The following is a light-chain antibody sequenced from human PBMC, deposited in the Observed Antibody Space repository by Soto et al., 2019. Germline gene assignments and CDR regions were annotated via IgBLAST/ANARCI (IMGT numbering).Light chain of an antibody. J-gene: IGKJ2*01. CDR2: WAS. Sequence: DIVMTQSPDSLAVSLGERATINCKSSQSVLYSSNNKNYLAWYQQKPGQPPKLLIYWASTRESGVPDRFSGSGSGTDFTRTISSLQAEDVAVYYCQQYYSTPHTFGQGTKLEIK. V-gene: IGKV4-1*01. CDR3: QQYYSTPHT. CDR1: QSVLYSSNNKNY.